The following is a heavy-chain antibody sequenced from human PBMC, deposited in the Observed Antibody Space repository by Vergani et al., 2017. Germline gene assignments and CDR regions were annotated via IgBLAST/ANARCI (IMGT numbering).Heavy chain of an antibody. J-gene: IGHJ6*03. V-gene: IGHV3-33*01. CDR3: ARDGDIVVVPVNYYYYMDV. Sequence: QVQLVESGGGVVQPGRSLRLSCAASGFTFSSYGMHWVRQAPGKGLEWVAVIWYDGSNKYYADSVKGRFTISRDNSKNTLYLPMNSLRAEDTAVYYCARDGDIVVVPVNYYYYMDVGGKGTTVTVSS. CDR2: IWYDGSNK. D-gene: IGHD2-2*01. CDR1: GFTFSSYG.